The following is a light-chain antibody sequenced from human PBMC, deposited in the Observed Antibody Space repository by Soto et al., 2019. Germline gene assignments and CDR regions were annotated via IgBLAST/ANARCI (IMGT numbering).Light chain of an antibody. CDR1: QSVSSTY. CDR2: GTS. V-gene: IGKV3-20*01. CDR3: QQDYPIT. Sequence: EVVLTQSPATLSLSPGERATLSCRASQSVSSTYLAWYQQQPGQAPRLLMSGTSNRATGTPDRFSGSGSGTDFTLTISRLEPEDFAVYYCQQDYPITFGQGTRLEIK. J-gene: IGKJ5*01.